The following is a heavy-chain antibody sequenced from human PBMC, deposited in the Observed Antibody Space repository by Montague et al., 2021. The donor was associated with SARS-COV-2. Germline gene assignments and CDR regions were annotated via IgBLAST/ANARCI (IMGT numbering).Heavy chain of an antibody. V-gene: IGHV4-39*01. D-gene: IGHD3-3*01. Sequence: SETLSLTCTVSGGSISRSSYYWGWIRQPPGKGLEWIGYIYDSGGTYSNPSLKSRVTISADTSKNQFSLKLSSVTAADTAVYYCARQPTRGITINGVVTDYGMDAWGQGTTVTVS. CDR3: ARQPTRGITINGVVTDYGMDA. CDR2: IYDSGGT. CDR1: GGSISRSSYY. J-gene: IGHJ6*02.